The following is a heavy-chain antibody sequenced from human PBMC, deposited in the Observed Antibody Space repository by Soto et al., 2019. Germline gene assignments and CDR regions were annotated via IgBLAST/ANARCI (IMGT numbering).Heavy chain of an antibody. CDR1: GYTFTGYY. CDR2: INPNSGVT. Sequence: SVKVSCTTSGYTFTGYYMHWVRQAPGQGLERMGRINPNSGVTNYAQKFQGRVTMTRDTSISTAYMELSRLRSDDTAVYYCARVQPSSGWAFDYWGQGILVIVYS. J-gene: IGHJ4*02. V-gene: IGHV1-2*06. CDR3: ARVQPSSGWAFDY. D-gene: IGHD6-19*01.